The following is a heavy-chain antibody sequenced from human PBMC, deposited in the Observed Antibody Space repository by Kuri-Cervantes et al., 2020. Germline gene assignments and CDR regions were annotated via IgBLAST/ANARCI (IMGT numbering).Heavy chain of an antibody. CDR2: IWYDGSNK. V-gene: IGHV3-30*02. CDR1: GFTFSSYG. J-gene: IGHJ4*02. CDR3: AKGAYSSDFDY. Sequence: GGSLRLSCAASGFTFSSYGMHWVRQAPGKGLEWVAVIWYDGSNKYYADSVKGRFTISRDNSKNTLYLQMNSLRAEDTALYYCAKGAYSSDFDYWGQGTLVTVSS. D-gene: IGHD6-25*01.